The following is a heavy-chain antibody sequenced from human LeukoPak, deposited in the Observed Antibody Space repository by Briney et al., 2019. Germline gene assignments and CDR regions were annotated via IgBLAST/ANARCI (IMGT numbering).Heavy chain of an antibody. D-gene: IGHD3-22*01. CDR1: GGSISSSRDY. Sequence: SETLSLTCTVSGGSISSSRDYWGWIRQPPGKGLEWIGSIYYSGSTYYNPSLKSRVTISVDTSKNQFSLKLTSVTAADTAVYYCASTYYYDTNAFDIWGQGTMVTVSS. J-gene: IGHJ3*02. CDR2: IYYSGST. CDR3: ASTYYYDTNAFDI. V-gene: IGHV4-39*01.